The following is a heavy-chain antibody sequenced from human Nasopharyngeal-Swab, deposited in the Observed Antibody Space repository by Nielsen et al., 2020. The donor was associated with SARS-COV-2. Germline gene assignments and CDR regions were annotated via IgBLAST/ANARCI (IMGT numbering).Heavy chain of an antibody. D-gene: IGHD3-3*01. J-gene: IGHJ6*03. CDR2: INTNPGNP. V-gene: IGHV7-4-1*02. CDR3: ARGGLGNVLRFLEWSPPANYYYYMDV. CDR1: GYIFISYA. Sequence: ASAKVFCNASGYIFISYAMNWVRQAPGQGLEWMGWINTNPGNPTYAQGFTGRFVFSLDTTVSTAYLQISSLKAEDTAVYYCARGGLGNVLRFLEWSPPANYYYYMDVWGKGTTVTVSS.